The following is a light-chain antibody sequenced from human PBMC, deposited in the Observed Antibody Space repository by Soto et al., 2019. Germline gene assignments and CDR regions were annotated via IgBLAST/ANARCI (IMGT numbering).Light chain of an antibody. CDR1: QSVTNN. Sequence: EIVMTQSPATLSVSPGERATLSCRASQSVTNNLAWYQQKPGQAPRILIYGASTRATGIPARFSGSGSGTECTLTISSLQSEDFAVYYCQHYNDWPLTFGGGTKVEIK. J-gene: IGKJ4*01. V-gene: IGKV3-15*01. CDR3: QHYNDWPLT. CDR2: GAS.